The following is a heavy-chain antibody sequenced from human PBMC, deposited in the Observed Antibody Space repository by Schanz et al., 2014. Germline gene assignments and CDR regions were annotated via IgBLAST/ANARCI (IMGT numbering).Heavy chain of an antibody. D-gene: IGHD3-10*01. CDR2: INPNSGAT. CDR1: GYTFTGYY. Sequence: QVQLVQSGAEVKKPGASVKVSCQASGYTFTGYYMHWVRQAPGQGLEWMGQINPNSGATIYAQNFQGRVPMTRDTSISTAYMELSRLRSDDTAVYYCATAEDASGSYGLPACGVWGQGTTVIVSS. CDR3: ATAEDASGSYGLPACGV. J-gene: IGHJ6*02. V-gene: IGHV1-2*06.